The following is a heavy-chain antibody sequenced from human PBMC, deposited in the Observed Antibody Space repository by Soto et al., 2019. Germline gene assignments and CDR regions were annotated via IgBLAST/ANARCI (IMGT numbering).Heavy chain of an antibody. Sequence: PSETLSLTCAVSGGSISSGGYSWSWIRQPPGKGLEWIGYIYHSGSTYYNPSLKSRVTISVDRSKNQFSLKLSSVTAADTAVYYCARAHDSSGYHFDYWGQGTLVTVS. J-gene: IGHJ4*02. CDR1: GGSISSGGYS. D-gene: IGHD3-22*01. CDR3: ARAHDSSGYHFDY. V-gene: IGHV4-30-2*01. CDR2: IYHSGST.